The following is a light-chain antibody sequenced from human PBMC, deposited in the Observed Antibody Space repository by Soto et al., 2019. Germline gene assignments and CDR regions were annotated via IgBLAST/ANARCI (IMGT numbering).Light chain of an antibody. CDR2: DVI. V-gene: IGLV2-11*01. Sequence: QSALTQPRSVSGSPGQSVTLSCTGTSSDVGGYNYVSWYQQHPGKAPKLMIYDVITRPSGVPDRFSGSKSGNTASLTISGLQAEDEADYYCCSYAGSYTFVFATVTKVTVL. CDR3: CSYAGSYTFV. J-gene: IGLJ1*01. CDR1: SSDVGGYNY.